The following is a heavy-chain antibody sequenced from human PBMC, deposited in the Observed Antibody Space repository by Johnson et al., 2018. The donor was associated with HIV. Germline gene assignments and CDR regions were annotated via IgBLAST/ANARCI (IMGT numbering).Heavy chain of an antibody. J-gene: IGHJ3*02. V-gene: IGHV3-20*04. CDR3: ARSWGIADI. D-gene: IGHD6-13*01. CDR2: VNWNGGTT. CDR1: GFTFDDYG. Sequence: VQLVESGGGVVQPGRSLRLSCAASGFTFDDYGMSWVRQLPGQGLEWVSGVNWNGGTTGYADSVKGRLTISRDNAKNTLYLQMNSLRAEDTAVYYCARSWGIADIWGQGTMVTVSS.